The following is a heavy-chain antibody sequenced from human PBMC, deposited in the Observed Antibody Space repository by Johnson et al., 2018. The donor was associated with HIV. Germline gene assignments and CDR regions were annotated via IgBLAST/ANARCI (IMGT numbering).Heavy chain of an antibody. V-gene: IGHV3-13*01. J-gene: IGHJ3*02. CDR2: IGTAGDT. CDR1: GFTFSSYD. Sequence: VQLVESGGGLVQPGGSLRLSCAASGFTFSSYDMHWVRQATGKGLEWVSAIGTAGDTYYPGSVKGRFTISRENAKNSLYLQMNSLRAGDTAVYYCASQGVVRLEKAFDIGGQGTMVTVSS. CDR3: ASQGVVRLEKAFDI. D-gene: IGHD3-10*01.